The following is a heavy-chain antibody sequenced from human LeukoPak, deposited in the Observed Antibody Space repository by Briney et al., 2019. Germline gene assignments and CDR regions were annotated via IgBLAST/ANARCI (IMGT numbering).Heavy chain of an antibody. D-gene: IGHD3-10*01. J-gene: IGHJ4*02. Sequence: ASVKVSCKASGYTFTGYYIHWARQAPGQGLEWMGWINPNSGGTNYAQKFQGRVTMTRDTSISTAYMELSRLRSDDTAVYYCARGLRITMVRGPLIDDDYWGQGTLVTVSS. CDR3: ARGLRITMVRGPLIDDDY. CDR1: GYTFTGYY. V-gene: IGHV1-2*02. CDR2: INPNSGGT.